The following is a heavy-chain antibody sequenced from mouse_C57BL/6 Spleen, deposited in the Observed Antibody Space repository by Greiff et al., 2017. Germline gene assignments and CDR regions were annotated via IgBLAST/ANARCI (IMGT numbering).Heavy chain of an antibody. Sequence: EVQRVESGGDLVKPGGSLKLSCAASGFTFSSYGMSWVRQTPDKRLEWVATISRGGSYTYYQDSVKGRFTISRDNAKNTLYLQKSRLKSEDTAMYYCARHDNYVGDWYFDFWGTGTTVTVSS. CDR3: ARHDNYVGDWYFDF. V-gene: IGHV5-6*01. D-gene: IGHD2-12*01. J-gene: IGHJ1*03. CDR2: ISRGGSYT. CDR1: GFTFSSYG.